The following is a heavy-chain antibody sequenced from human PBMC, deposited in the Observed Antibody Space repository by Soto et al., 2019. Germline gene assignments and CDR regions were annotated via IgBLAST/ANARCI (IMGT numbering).Heavy chain of an antibody. J-gene: IGHJ4*02. V-gene: IGHV3-23*01. CDR3: ARDPFGYYVNYFDN. CDR2: ISGSGGST. D-gene: IGHD1-26*01. Sequence: GGTLRLSCAASGFTFSSYAMSWVRQAPGKGLEWVSGISGSGGSTYYADSVKGRFTISRDDSKNTLYLQMNSLRAEDTAIFYCARDPFGYYVNYFDNWGQGTLVTVSS. CDR1: GFTFSSYA.